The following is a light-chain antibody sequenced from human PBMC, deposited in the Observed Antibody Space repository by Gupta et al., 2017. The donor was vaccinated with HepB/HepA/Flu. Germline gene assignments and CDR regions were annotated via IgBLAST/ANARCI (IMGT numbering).Light chain of an antibody. V-gene: IGKV3-20*01. CDR2: GTS. J-gene: IGKJ4*01. CDR1: QSVGSSY. Sequence: DIVLTQSPGTLSLSPGERATLSCRASQSVGSSYLAWYQQKPGQAPRLLIYGTSSRSTASPDRFSGGGYETDFTLTSSRRENEDFAVYYGQQDCSSVTFGGGTKVEIK. CDR3: QQDCSSVT.